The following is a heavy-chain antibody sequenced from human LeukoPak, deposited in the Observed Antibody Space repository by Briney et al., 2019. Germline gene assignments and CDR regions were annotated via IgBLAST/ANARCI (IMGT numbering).Heavy chain of an antibody. J-gene: IGHJ4*02. CDR1: GFSFSTSG. V-gene: IGHV3-30*18. CDR2: ISYDGSNK. Sequence: GGSLRLSCAASGFSFSTSGMHWIRQAPGKGPEWVAVISYDGSNKYYADSVKGRFTISRDNSKNTLYLQMNSLRAEDTAVYYCAKDQFTMVRGVFDYWGQGTLVTVSS. CDR3: AKDQFTMVRGVFDY. D-gene: IGHD3-10*01.